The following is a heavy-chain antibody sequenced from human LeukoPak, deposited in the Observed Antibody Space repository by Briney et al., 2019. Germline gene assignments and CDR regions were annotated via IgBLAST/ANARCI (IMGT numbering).Heavy chain of an antibody. J-gene: IGHJ4*02. Sequence: ASVKVSCKASGYTFTKSYIHWVRQATGQGLEWMGWMNPNSDDTGYAQKFQGRVTFTRNTSTSTAYMELSSLRSEDTAVYYCARGPTAFDYWGQGTLVTVSS. D-gene: IGHD5-18*01. CDR1: GYTFTKSY. CDR2: MNPNSDDT. V-gene: IGHV1-8*03. CDR3: ARGPTAFDY.